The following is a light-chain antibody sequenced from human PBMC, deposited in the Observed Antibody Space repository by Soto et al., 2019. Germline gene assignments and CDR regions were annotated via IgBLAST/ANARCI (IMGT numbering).Light chain of an antibody. Sequence: EIVLTQSPATLSLSPGERATLSCRASQSIGLAIAWYQHKPGQAPRLLIFDASQRATGIPARFRGSGSETDFTLSISSLEPEDFAVYYCQQRTDRPPWTFGQGTKVDIK. CDR2: DAS. CDR1: QSIGLA. V-gene: IGKV3-11*01. J-gene: IGKJ1*01. CDR3: QQRTDRPPWT.